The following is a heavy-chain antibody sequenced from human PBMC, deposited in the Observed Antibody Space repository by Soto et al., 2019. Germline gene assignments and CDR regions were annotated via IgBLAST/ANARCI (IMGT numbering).Heavy chain of an antibody. CDR3: AKETVITSGHYFNGMDV. CDR2: IVSRGGST. CDR1: GFTVSSYA. Sequence: EVQVLESGGGLVQPGGSLRLSCAASGFTVSSYAMSWVRQTPGKGLEWVSGIVSRGGSTYYADSVKRRFTVSRDNSKNTLYLQINSLRAEDTAVYYCAKETVITSGHYFNGMDVWGQGTTVTVSS. V-gene: IGHV3-23*01. D-gene: IGHD4-4*01. J-gene: IGHJ6*02.